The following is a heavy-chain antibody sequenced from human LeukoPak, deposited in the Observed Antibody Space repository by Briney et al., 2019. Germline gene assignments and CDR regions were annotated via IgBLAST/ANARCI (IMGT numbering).Heavy chain of an antibody. J-gene: IGHJ3*02. Sequence: GGSLRLSCAASGFTFSSYAMSWVRQAPAMGLEWVSSIGSSGDITYYADSVKGRFTISRDNSKNTLYLQMNSLRAEDTAVYYCAREIRFWSGYPNDAFDIWGQGTMVTVSS. D-gene: IGHD3-3*01. CDR3: AREIRFWSGYPNDAFDI. CDR2: IGSSGDIT. CDR1: GFTFSSYA. V-gene: IGHV3-23*01.